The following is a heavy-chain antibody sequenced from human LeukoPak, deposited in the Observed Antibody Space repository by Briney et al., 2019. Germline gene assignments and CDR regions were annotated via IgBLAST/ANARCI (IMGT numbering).Heavy chain of an antibody. CDR2: IYHSGST. D-gene: IGHD1-14*01. Sequence: SETLSLTCTVSGYSISSGYYWGWIRQPPGKGLEWIGSIYHSGSTYYNPSLKSRATISVDTSKNQFSLNLNSVTAADTAMYYCARHLTPPRNNYYYYMHVWGKGTTVTISS. V-gene: IGHV4-38-2*02. J-gene: IGHJ6*03. CDR3: ARHLTPPRNNYYYYMHV. CDR1: GYSISSGYY.